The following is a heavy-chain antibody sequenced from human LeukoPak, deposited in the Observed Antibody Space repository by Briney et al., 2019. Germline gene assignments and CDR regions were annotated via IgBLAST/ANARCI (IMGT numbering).Heavy chain of an antibody. J-gene: IGHJ3*02. CDR3: ARDGDLAGYSSSWYRLAAFDI. Sequence: PGGSLRLSCAASGFTFSSYSMNWVRQAPGKGLEWVSSISSSSSYIYYADSVKGRFTISRDNAKNSLYLQMNSLRAEDTAVYYCARDGDLAGYSSSWYRLAAFDIWGQGTMVTVSS. CDR2: ISSSSSYI. V-gene: IGHV3-21*01. D-gene: IGHD6-13*01. CDR1: GFTFSSYS.